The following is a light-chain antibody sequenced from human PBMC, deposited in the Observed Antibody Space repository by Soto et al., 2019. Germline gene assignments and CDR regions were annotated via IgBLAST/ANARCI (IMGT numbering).Light chain of an antibody. J-gene: IGKJ5*01. CDR3: QQYSKWPIT. CDR1: ESVSTN. Sequence: EKESTPAPPPPSLSPGERVTLSFRASESVSTNLAWYQQKAGQAPRLLIYGISTRATGIPARFSGSGSGTEFSLTISSLQSEDFAVYYCQQYSKWPITFGQGTRLEIK. CDR2: GIS. V-gene: IGKV3-15*01.